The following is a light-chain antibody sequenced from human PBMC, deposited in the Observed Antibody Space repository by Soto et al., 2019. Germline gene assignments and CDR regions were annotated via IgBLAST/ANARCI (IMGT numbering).Light chain of an antibody. CDR2: GAS. V-gene: IGKV3-20*01. CDR3: QQYGSSPPAT. Sequence: EMVLTQSPGTLSLSPGERATLSCRASQSVSSSYLAWYQQKPGQAPRLLIFGASSRATGIPDRFSGSGSGKDLNLTISGLGPEDWAVYYCQQYGSSPPATFGQGTKLEIK. J-gene: IGKJ2*01. CDR1: QSVSSSY.